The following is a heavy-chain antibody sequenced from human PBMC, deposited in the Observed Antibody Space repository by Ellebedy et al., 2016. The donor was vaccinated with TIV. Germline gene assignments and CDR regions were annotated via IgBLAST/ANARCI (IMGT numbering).Heavy chain of an antibody. CDR2: ISAYNGNT. J-gene: IGHJ4*02. Sequence: AASVKVSCKASGYTFTSYGISWVRQAPGQGLEWMGWISAYNGNTNYAQKLQGRVTMTTDTSTSTASMELRSLRSDDTAVSYCARGEWELLSQFNYWGQGTLVTVSS. V-gene: IGHV1-18*01. CDR3: ARGEWELLSQFNY. D-gene: IGHD1-26*01. CDR1: GYTFTSYG.